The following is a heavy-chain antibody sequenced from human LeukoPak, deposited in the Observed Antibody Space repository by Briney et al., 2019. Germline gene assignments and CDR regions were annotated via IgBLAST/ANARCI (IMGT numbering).Heavy chain of an antibody. CDR3: ARAYYYDSSGFLSPDTFGI. CDR1: GFTFSSYS. V-gene: IGHV3-21*01. CDR2: ISSSRSYI. D-gene: IGHD3-22*01. J-gene: IGHJ3*02. Sequence: GGSLRLSCAASGFTFSSYSMNWVRQAPGKGLEWVSFISSSRSYIYYADSVKGRFTISRDNAKNSLYLQMNSLRAEDTAVYYCARAYYYDSSGFLSPDTFGIWGQGTMVTVSS.